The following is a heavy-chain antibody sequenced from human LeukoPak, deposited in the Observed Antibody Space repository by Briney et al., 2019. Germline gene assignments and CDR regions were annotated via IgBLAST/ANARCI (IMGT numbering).Heavy chain of an antibody. CDR1: GYSINSGYY. V-gene: IGHV4-38-2*02. Sequence: SETLSLTCTVSGYSINSGYYWGWIRQPPGKGLEWIGSIYHSGSTYYNPSLKTRVIISVDTSKNHFSLKLSSVTAADTAVYYCARGFNIAARPGHFDYWGQGTLVTVSS. D-gene: IGHD6-6*01. J-gene: IGHJ4*02. CDR3: ARGFNIAARPGHFDY. CDR2: IYHSGST.